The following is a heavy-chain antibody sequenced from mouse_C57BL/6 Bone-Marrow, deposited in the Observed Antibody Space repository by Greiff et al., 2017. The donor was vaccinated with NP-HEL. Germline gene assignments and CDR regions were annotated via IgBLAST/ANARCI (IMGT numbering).Heavy chain of an antibody. J-gene: IGHJ2*01. CDR2: IRSKSNNYAT. CDR3: VIQGSNYVYFDY. CDR1: GFSFNTYA. D-gene: IGHD2-5*01. Sequence: EVMLVESGGGLVQPKGSLKLSCAASGFSFNTYAMNWVRPAPGKGLEWVARIRSKSNNYATYYADSVKDRFTISRDDSERMLYLQMNNLKTEDTAMYYCVIQGSNYVYFDYWGQGTTLTVSS. V-gene: IGHV10-1*01.